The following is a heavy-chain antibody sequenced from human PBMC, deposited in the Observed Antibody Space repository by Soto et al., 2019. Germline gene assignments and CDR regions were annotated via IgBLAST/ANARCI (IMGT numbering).Heavy chain of an antibody. V-gene: IGHV4-4*01. CDR1: GGSISSRDW. D-gene: IGHD3-3*01. Sequence: LSLTCAVSGGSISSRDWWTWVRQAPGKGLEWIGKTYHSGGTNYSPSLKSRVTISIDKSKKHFSLKLSSVTAADTAVYFCAAGNVDSMLESWGRGTLVTVSS. CDR3: AAGNVDSMLES. CDR2: TYHSGGT. J-gene: IGHJ4*02.